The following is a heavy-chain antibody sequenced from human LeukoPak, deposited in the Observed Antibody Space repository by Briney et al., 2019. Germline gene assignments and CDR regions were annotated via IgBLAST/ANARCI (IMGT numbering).Heavy chain of an antibody. CDR1: GFTVSTNY. D-gene: IGHD2-2*02. CDR3: ARVRYPTGFFVY. V-gene: IGHV3-53*01. J-gene: IGHJ4*02. CDR2: IYSGGGT. Sequence: PGGSLRLSCVVSGFTVSTNYMSWVRQAPGKGLEWVSVIYSGGGTYYADSVRGRFTISRDNSKNTVFLQMNSLRVEDTAVYYCARVRYPTGFFVYWGQGALVTVSS.